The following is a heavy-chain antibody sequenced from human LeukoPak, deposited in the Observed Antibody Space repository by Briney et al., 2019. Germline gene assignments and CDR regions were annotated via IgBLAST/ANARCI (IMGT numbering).Heavy chain of an antibody. J-gene: IGHJ4*02. CDR1: GLTVSSNY. Sequence: GSLRLSCAASGLTVSSNYMSWVRQAPGKGLEWVSVIYSGNYTYYADSVKGRFTISRDNSKNTLYLQMNSLRAEDTAVYYCARDRILDHWGQGILVSVSS. D-gene: IGHD2-21*01. V-gene: IGHV3-66*01. CDR2: IYSGNYT. CDR3: ARDRILDH.